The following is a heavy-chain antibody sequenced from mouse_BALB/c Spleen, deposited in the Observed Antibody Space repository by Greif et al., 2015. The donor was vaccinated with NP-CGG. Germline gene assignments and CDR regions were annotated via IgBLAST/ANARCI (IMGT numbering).Heavy chain of an antibody. V-gene: IGHV1S130*01. CDR2: IHPNSGNT. D-gene: IGHD4-1*01. CDR3: ARDWYFDY. CDR1: GYTFTSSW. J-gene: IGHJ2*01. Sequence: QVQLQQSGSVLVRPGASVKLSCKASGYTFTSSWMHWAKQRPGQGLEWIGEIHPNSGNTNYNEKFKGKATLTVDTSFSTAYVDLSSLTSEDSAVYYCARDWYFDYWGQGTTLTVSS.